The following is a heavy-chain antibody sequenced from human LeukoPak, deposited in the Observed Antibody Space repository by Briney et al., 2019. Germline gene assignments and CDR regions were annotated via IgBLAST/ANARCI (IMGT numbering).Heavy chain of an antibody. J-gene: IGHJ4*02. CDR2: IYHSGST. CDR1: GYSISSGYY. D-gene: IGHD1-14*01. Sequence: SETLSLTCTVSGYSISSGYYWGWIRQPPGKGLEWIGSIYHSGSTYYNPSLKSRVTISVDTSKIQFSLKLSSVTAADTAVYYCARGITSWYYFDYWGQGSLVTVSS. CDR3: ARGITSWYYFDY. V-gene: IGHV4-38-2*02.